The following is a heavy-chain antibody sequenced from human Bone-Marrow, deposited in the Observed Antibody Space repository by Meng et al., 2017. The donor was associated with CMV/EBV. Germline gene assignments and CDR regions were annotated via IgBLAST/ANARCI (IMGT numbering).Heavy chain of an antibody. Sequence: LRPQESGPGLVKPSETLSLTCTVSGGSISSSSYYWGWIRQPPGKGLEWIGSIYYSGSTYYNPSLKSRVTISVDTSKNQFSLKLSSVTAADTAVYYCAREDYGSGSYCDYWGQGTLVTVSS. V-gene: IGHV4-39*07. D-gene: IGHD3-10*01. CDR2: IYYSGST. CDR1: GGSISSSSYY. CDR3: AREDYGSGSYCDY. J-gene: IGHJ4*02.